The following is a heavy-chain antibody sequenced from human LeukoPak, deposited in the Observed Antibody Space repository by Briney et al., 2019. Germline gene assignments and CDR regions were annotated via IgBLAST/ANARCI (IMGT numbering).Heavy chain of an antibody. CDR2: IYYSGTT. V-gene: IGHV4-39*01. J-gene: IGHJ4*02. CDR3: ARLFFQVTGSYFDY. D-gene: IGHD2-8*02. CDR1: GGSISSSNYY. Sequence: SETLFLTCTVSGGSISSSNYYWAWIRQPPGKGLEWIGSIYYSGTTYYNPSLKSRVTISVDTSKNQFSLKLTSVTAADTAVFYCARLFFQVTGSYFDYWGQGTLVTVSS.